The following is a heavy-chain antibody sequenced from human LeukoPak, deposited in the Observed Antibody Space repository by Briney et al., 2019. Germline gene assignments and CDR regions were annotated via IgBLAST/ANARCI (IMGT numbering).Heavy chain of an antibody. V-gene: IGHV4-39*07. J-gene: IGHJ4*02. CDR2: INHSGST. Sequence: SETLSLTCTVSGGSISSSSYYWSWIRQPPGKGLEWIGEINHSGSTNYNPSLKSRVTISVDTSKNQFSLKLSSVTAADTAVYYCARENSWKSLAIDYWGQGTLVTVSS. CDR1: GGSISSSSYY. D-gene: IGHD1-1*01. CDR3: ARENSWKSLAIDY.